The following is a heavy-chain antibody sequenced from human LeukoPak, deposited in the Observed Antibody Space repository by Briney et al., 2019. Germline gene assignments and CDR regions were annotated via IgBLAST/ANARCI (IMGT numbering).Heavy chain of an antibody. J-gene: IGHJ4*02. D-gene: IGHD1-26*01. V-gene: IGHV3-43D*03. CDR2: ISWDGGNT. Sequence: GGSLRLSCAASGFTFDDYAMHWVRQAPGKGLEWVSLISWDGGNTYYADSVKGRFNISRDNSKNSLYLQMNSLRAEDTALYYCVKDQLSGSLPDYWGQGTLVTVSS. CDR1: GFTFDDYA. CDR3: VKDQLSGSLPDY.